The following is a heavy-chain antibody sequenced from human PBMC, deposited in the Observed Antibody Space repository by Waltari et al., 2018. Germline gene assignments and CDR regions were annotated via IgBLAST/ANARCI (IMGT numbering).Heavy chain of an antibody. J-gene: IGHJ4*02. D-gene: IGHD3-9*01. CDR3: TRVLRYFDWSTKDY. Sequence: EVLLVESGGGMVQPGRSLTLSCEAYNFDFGANGLDWVRQAPGKGLEWVGFIRIKAYGETTEYAASVKGRFIISRDDSRSIAYLQMNSLKTEDTAVYYCTRVLRYFDWSTKDYWGQGTLVTVSS. CDR2: IRIKAYGETT. V-gene: IGHV3-49*04. CDR1: NFDFGANG.